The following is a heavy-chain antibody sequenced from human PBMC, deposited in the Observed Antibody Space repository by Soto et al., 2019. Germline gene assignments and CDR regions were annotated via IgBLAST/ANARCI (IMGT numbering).Heavy chain of an antibody. CDR3: ARGHLGITTTGTWYDFDY. D-gene: IGHD2-15*01. Sequence: SETLSLTCTVSGDSISSYYWTWIRQPPGKGLEYIGYIYYSGRTYYNPSLKSRVTISVDTSKNQFSLKLSSVTAADTAVYYCARGHLGITTTGTWYDFDYWGQGTLVTVSS. V-gene: IGHV4-59*01. J-gene: IGHJ4*02. CDR1: GDSISSYY. CDR2: IYYSGRT.